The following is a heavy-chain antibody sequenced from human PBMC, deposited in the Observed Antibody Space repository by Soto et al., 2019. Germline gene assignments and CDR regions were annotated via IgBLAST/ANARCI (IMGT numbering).Heavy chain of an antibody. CDR3: ARGVYSSSSPNWFDP. CDR1: GGSISSSNW. V-gene: IGHV4-4*02. D-gene: IGHD6-6*01. J-gene: IGHJ5*02. CDR2: IYHSGST. Sequence: PSETLSLTCAVSGGSISSSNWWSWVRQPPGKGLEWIGEIYHSGSTNYNPSLKSRVTISVDKSKNQFSLKLSSVTAADTAVYYCARGVYSSSSPNWFDPWGQGTLVTVSS.